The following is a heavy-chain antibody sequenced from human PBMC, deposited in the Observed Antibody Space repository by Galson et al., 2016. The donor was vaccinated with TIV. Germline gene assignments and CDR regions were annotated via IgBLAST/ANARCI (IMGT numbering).Heavy chain of an antibody. J-gene: IGHJ1*01. D-gene: IGHD3-22*01. V-gene: IGHV1-69*13. Sequence: SVKVSCKASGGTFSSYAISWVRQAPGQGLEWMGGIIGMSGTTNYAQKFQGRVTITADEITSTAYMELSSLRSDDTAVYFCARGETSYDSKYFHHWGQGTLVTVSS. CDR1: GGTFSSYA. CDR2: IIGMSGTT. CDR3: ARGETSYDSKYFHH.